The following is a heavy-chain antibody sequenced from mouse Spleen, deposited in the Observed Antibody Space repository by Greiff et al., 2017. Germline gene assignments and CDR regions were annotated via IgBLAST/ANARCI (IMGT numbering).Heavy chain of an antibody. CDR2: ISSGGGNT. D-gene: IGHD2-1*01. CDR1: GFTFSSYA. J-gene: IGHJ3*01. CDR3: ARQDYGNSLAY. Sequence: EVKLVESGGGLVKRGGSLKLSCAASGFTFSSYAMSWVRQTPEKRLEWVATISSGGGNTYYPDSVKGRFTISRDNAKNTLYLQMSSLKSEDTAMYYCARQDYGNSLAYWGQGTLVTVSA. V-gene: IGHV5-9*04.